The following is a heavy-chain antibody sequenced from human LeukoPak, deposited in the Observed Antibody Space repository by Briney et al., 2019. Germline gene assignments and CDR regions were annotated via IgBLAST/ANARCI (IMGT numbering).Heavy chain of an antibody. Sequence: PSETLSLTCTVSGGSISSGSYYWGWIRQPPGKGLEWIGSIYYSGSTYYNPSLKSRVTISVDTSEHHFSLKLRSVTAADTAVYYCARGEDDYGDYALDYWGQGTLVTVSS. D-gene: IGHD4-17*01. CDR2: IYYSGST. CDR3: ARGEDDYGDYALDY. V-gene: IGHV4-39*07. J-gene: IGHJ4*02. CDR1: GGSISSGSYY.